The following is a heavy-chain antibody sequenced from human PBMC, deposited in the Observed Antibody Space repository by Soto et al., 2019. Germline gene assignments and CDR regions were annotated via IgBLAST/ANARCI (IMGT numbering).Heavy chain of an antibody. J-gene: IGHJ5*02. D-gene: IGHD2-15*01. CDR1: GGSISSGGYY. V-gene: IGHV4-31*03. CDR3: ARGVGSYCSGGSCYRFDP. Sequence: SETLSLTCTVSGGSISSGGYYWSWIRQHPGKGLEWIGYIYYSGSTYYNPSLKSRVTISVDTSKNQFSLKLSSVTAADTAVYYCARGVGSYCSGGSCYRFDPWGQGTLVTVSS. CDR2: IYYSGST.